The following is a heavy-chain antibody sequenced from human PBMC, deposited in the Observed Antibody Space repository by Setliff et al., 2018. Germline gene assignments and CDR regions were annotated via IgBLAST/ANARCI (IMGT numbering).Heavy chain of an antibody. D-gene: IGHD6-19*01. CDR2: IKEDGSEK. CDR3: GRVVARPVAGKWHFDY. CDR1: GFTFSSYW. Sequence: GGSLRLSCAASGFTFSSYWMSWVRQAPGKGLEWVANIKEDGSEKNYVDSVKGRFTISRDNAKNALYLQMNSLRAEDTTVYYCGRVVARPVAGKWHFDYWGQGTLVTVSS. V-gene: IGHV3-7*01. J-gene: IGHJ4*02.